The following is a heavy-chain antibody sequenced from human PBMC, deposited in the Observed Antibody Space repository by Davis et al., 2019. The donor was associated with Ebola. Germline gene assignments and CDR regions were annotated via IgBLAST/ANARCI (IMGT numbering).Heavy chain of an antibody. CDR2: IGHSGNT. CDR1: GGSFSDYF. Sequence: MPSETLSLTCAVYGGSFSDYFWSWIRQPPGKGLEWIGEIGHSGNTNYSPSLMSRVTISVDSSKSQFSLKLHSVTAADTAVYYCARTTKTNIEASGLGFNSFDSWGQGALVTVSS. V-gene: IGHV4-34*01. J-gene: IGHJ5*01. CDR3: ARTTKTNIEASGLGFNSFDS. D-gene: IGHD4-17*01.